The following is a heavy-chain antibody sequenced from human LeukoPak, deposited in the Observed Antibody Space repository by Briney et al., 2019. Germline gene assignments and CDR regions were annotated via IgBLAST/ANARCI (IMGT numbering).Heavy chain of an antibody. CDR1: GFTFSTYA. CDR2: ISASGP. V-gene: IGHV3-23*01. D-gene: IGHD3-22*01. Sequence: GGSLRLSCAASGFTFSTYAMTWVRQAPGKGLEWVSTISASGPYYADAVRGRFTISRDNSRNTLSLQMDSLRAEDTAVYYCAKDHESDGYPCLDHWGLGTLVTVSS. CDR3: AKDHESDGYPCLDH. J-gene: IGHJ4*02.